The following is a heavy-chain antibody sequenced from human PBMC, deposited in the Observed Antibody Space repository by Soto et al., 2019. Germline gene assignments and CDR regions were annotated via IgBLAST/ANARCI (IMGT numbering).Heavy chain of an antibody. CDR1: GFTFSSYG. CDR2: ISYDGSNK. Sequence: HPGGSLRLSCAASGFTFSSYGMHWVRQAPGKGLEWVAVISYDGSNKYYADSVKGRFTISRDNSKNTLYLQMNSLRAEDTAVYYCAKEGPYELIGVYYFDYWGQGTLVTVSS. CDR3: AKEGPYELIGVYYFDY. V-gene: IGHV3-30*18. J-gene: IGHJ4*02. D-gene: IGHD2-8*01.